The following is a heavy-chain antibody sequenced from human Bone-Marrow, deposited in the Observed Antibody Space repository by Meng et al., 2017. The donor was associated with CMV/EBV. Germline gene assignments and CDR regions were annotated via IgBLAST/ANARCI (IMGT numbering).Heavy chain of an antibody. CDR1: GYTFTGYY. J-gene: IGHJ3*02. CDR3: ATDLAIIWNGGTLFDI. Sequence: ASVKVSCKASGYTFTGYYMHWVRQAPGQGLEWMGWINPNTGGTNYAQKFQGRVTMTRDTSISTAYMDLSSLRSEDTAVYYCATDLAIIWNGGTLFDIWGQGTMVTVSS. D-gene: IGHD1-1*01. V-gene: IGHV1-2*02. CDR2: INPNTGGT.